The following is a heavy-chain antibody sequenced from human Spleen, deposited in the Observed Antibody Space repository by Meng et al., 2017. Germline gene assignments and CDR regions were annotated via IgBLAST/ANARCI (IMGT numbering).Heavy chain of an antibody. D-gene: IGHD2-15*01. Sequence: EVQLVESGGGLVQPGGSLRLSCAASGFAFSTYWMVWVRQAPGRGLEWVSRTNRDGTSTTYADSVKGRFTISKDNAKNMLYLQMNSLRVEDTAVYYCARGRVVVAAAPSDYWGQGTLVTVSS. V-gene: IGHV3-74*03. CDR1: GFAFSTYW. CDR3: ARGRVVVAAAPSDY. J-gene: IGHJ4*02. CDR2: TNRDGTST.